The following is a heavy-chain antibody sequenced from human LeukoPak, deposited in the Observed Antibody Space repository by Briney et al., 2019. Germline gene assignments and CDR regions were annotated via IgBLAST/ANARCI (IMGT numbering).Heavy chain of an antibody. CDR1: GYTFTGYY. V-gene: IGHV1-2*02. Sequence: ASVKVSCKASGYTFTGYYMHWVRQAPGQGLEWMGWINPNSGGTNYAQKFQGRVTMTRDTSISTACMELSRLRSDDTAVYYCARGMSGSYQDAFDIWGQGTMVTVSS. CDR2: INPNSGGT. CDR3: ARGMSGSYQDAFDI. D-gene: IGHD1-26*01. J-gene: IGHJ3*02.